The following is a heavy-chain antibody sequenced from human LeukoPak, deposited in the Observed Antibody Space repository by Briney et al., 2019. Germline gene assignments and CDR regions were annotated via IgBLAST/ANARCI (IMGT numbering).Heavy chain of an antibody. D-gene: IGHD3-16*01. CDR3: TRVGDDYVWGNFAYFDY. V-gene: IGHV3-49*04. Sequence: SLRLSCAASGFTFSSYEMNWVRQAPGKGLEWVGFIRSKAYGGTTEYAASVKGRFTISRDDSKSIAYLQMNSLKTEDAAVYYCTRVGDDYVWGNFAYFDYWGQGTLVTVSS. J-gene: IGHJ4*02. CDR2: IRSKAYGGTT. CDR1: GFTFSSYE.